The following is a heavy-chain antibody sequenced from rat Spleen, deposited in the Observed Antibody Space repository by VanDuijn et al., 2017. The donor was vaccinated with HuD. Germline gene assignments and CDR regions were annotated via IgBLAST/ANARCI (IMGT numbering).Heavy chain of an antibody. CDR1: GFTFSDYF. Sequence: EVQLVASDGGLVQPGRSLKLSCAASGFTFSDYFMAWVRQAPAQGLEWVATISADGTNTYYRDSVKGRFTVSRDDVRSTLYLQMDSLRSEDTATYYCAGYNSFAYWGQGTLVTVSS. V-gene: IGHV5-29*01. CDR2: ISADGTNT. J-gene: IGHJ3*01. CDR3: AGYNSFAY.